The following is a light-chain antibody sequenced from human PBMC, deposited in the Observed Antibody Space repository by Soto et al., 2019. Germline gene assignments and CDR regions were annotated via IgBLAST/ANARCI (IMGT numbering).Light chain of an antibody. J-gene: IGKJ3*01. CDR2: ASS. V-gene: IGKV1-12*01. CDR3: QQANSFPIT. Sequence: DIQMTQSPSSVSASVGDRVTITCRASQDILSWLAWYQQKPGEAPRLLIYASSNLQSGVPSRFSGSGSGTEFTLTISSLQPEDFATYYGQQANSFPITFGPGTRLDIK. CDR1: QDILSW.